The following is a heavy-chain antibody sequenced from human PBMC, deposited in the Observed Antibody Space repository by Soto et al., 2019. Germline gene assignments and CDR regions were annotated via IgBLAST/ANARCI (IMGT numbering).Heavy chain of an antibody. CDR3: ARHQSRAPYYFDY. Sequence: PSETLSLTCTVSGGPTSSYYWIWIRQPPGKGLEWIGYIYYSGSTNYNPSLKSRVTISVDTSKNQFSLKLSSVTAADTAVYYCARHQSRAPYYFDYWGQGTLVTVSS. D-gene: IGHD6-13*01. V-gene: IGHV4-59*08. CDR1: GGPTSSYY. J-gene: IGHJ4*02. CDR2: IYYSGST.